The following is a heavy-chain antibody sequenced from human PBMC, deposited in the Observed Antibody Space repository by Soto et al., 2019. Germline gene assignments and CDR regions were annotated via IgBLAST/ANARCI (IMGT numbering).Heavy chain of an antibody. D-gene: IGHD6-19*01. CDR2: ISWNSGSI. V-gene: IGHV3-9*01. J-gene: IGHJ3*02. CDR3: AKGKGQWLEHDAFDI. Sequence: SLRLSCAASGFTFDDYAMRWVRQAPGKGLEWVSGISWNSGSIGYADSVKGRFTISRDNAENSLYLQMNSLRAEDTALYYCAKGKGQWLEHDAFDIWGQGTMVTVSS. CDR1: GFTFDDYA.